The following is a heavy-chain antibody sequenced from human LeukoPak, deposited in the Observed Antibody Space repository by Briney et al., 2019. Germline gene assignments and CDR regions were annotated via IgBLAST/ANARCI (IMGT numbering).Heavy chain of an antibody. CDR1: GFTFGDYA. Sequence: PGGSLRLSCTAAGFTFGDYAMSWFRQAPGKGLEWVGFIRSKAYGGTTEYAASVKGRFTISRDDSKSIAYLQMNSLKTEDTAVYYCTRATTYYYDSSGSWAFDYWGQGTLVTVSS. D-gene: IGHD3-22*01. V-gene: IGHV3-49*03. J-gene: IGHJ4*02. CDR2: IRSKAYGGTT. CDR3: TRATTYYYDSSGSWAFDY.